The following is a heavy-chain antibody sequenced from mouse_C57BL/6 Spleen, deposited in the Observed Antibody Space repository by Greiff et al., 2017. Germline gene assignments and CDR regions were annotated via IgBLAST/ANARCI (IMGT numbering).Heavy chain of an antibody. CDR3: ERSEGNYGAMDY. Sequence: VQLQQSGAELVKPGASVKISCKASGYAFSSYWMNWVKQRPGKGLEWIGQIYPGDGDTNYNGKFKGKATLTADKSSSTAYMQLSSLTSEDSAVYFCERSEGNYGAMDYWGQGTSVTVSS. V-gene: IGHV1-80*01. D-gene: IGHD2-1*01. CDR2: IYPGDGDT. CDR1: GYAFSSYW. J-gene: IGHJ4*01.